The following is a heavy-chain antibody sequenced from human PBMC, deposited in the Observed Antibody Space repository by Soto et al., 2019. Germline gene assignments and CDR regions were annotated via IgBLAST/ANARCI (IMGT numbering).Heavy chain of an antibody. V-gene: IGHV4-59*01. CDR3: ARLPWADYGGIFDP. CDR1: GGSISSYY. CDR2: IYYSGST. J-gene: IGHJ5*02. Sequence: SEPLSLTCTVSGGSISSYYWSWIRQPPGKGLEWIGYIYYSGSTNYNPSLKSRVTISVDTSKNQFSLKLYSVTTADTAMYYCARLPWADYGGIFDPWGQGTLVTVSS. D-gene: IGHD4-17*01.